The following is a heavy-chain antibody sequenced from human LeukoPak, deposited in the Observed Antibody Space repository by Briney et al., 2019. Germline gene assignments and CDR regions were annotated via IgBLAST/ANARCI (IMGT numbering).Heavy chain of an antibody. CDR2: ISSSGSTI. J-gene: IGHJ4*02. D-gene: IGHD5-12*01. V-gene: IGHV3-48*03. CDR1: GFTFSGYE. Sequence: GGSLRLSCAASGFTFSGYEMNWVRQAPGKGLEWVSYISSSGSTIYYADSVKGRFTISRDNAKNSLYLQMNSLRAEDTAVYYCARGGRDGYDFDYWGQGTLVTVSS. CDR3: ARGGRDGYDFDY.